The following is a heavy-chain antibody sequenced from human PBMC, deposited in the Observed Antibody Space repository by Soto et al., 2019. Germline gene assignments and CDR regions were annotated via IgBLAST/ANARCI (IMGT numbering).Heavy chain of an antibody. CDR2: ISYDGSNK. V-gene: IGHV3-30-3*01. CDR1: GFTFSSYA. Sequence: QVQLVESGGGVVQPGRSLRLSCAASGFTFSSYAMHWVRQAPGKGLEWVAVISYDGSNKYYADSVKGRFTSSRDNSKNTLYLQMNSLRAEDTAVYYCARDRGGSWYYYYGMDVWGQGTTVTVSS. J-gene: IGHJ6*02. D-gene: IGHD1-26*01. CDR3: ARDRGGSWYYYYGMDV.